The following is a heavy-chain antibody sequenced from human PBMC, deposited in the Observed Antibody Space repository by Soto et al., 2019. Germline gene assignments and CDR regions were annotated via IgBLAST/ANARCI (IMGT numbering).Heavy chain of an antibody. V-gene: IGHV3-23*01. D-gene: IGHD3-10*01. Sequence: GGSLRLSCAASGFTFSSYAMSWVRQAPGKGLEWVSAISGSGGSTYYADSVKGRFTISRDNSKNTLYLQMNSLRAEDTAVYYCAKVHPHYYGSGSYSTAFDYWGQGTLVTVSS. CDR2: ISGSGGST. CDR3: AKVHPHYYGSGSYSTAFDY. CDR1: GFTFSSYA. J-gene: IGHJ4*02.